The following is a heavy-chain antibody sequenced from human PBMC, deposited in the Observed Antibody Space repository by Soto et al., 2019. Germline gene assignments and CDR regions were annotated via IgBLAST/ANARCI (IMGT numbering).Heavy chain of an antibody. D-gene: IGHD1-26*01. CDR1: GFTFSSYA. CDR2: ISDNGGDT. CDR3: SKDPIVGGTVTA. J-gene: IGHJ5*02. Sequence: PGGSLRLSCAASGFTFSSYALSWVRQAPGRGLEWVSAISDNGGDTFYADSVKGRFTISRDNSKNTLYLQMYSLRAEDTAIYYCSKDPIVGGTVTAWGQGTLVTVSS. V-gene: IGHV3-23*01.